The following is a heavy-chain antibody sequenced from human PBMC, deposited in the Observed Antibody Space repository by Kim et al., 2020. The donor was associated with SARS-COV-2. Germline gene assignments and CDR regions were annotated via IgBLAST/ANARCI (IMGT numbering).Heavy chain of an antibody. J-gene: IGHJ4*02. D-gene: IGHD3-16*02. CDR1: GGSFSGYY. CDR2: INHSGST. Sequence: SETLSLTCAVYGGSFSGYYWSWIRQPPGKGLEWIGEINHSGSTNYNPSLKSRVTISVDTSKNQFSLKLSSVTAADTAVYYCARGVPGFDDYIWGSYRYTGWSYFDAWGQGTLVTVSS. V-gene: IGHV4-34*01. CDR3: ARGVPGFDDYIWGSYRYTGWSYFDA.